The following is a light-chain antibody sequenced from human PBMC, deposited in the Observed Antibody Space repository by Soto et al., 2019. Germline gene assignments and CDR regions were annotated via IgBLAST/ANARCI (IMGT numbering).Light chain of an antibody. J-gene: IGKJ1*01. CDR1: QSVSSSY. V-gene: IGKV3-20*01. CDR3: HQYGSSLRT. CDR2: GAS. Sequence: EIVFTQSPGTLSLSPGERATLSCRASQSVSSSYLAWYQQKPGQAPRLLIYGASSRATGIPDRFSGSGSGSDFTLPISRLEPEYLAVYCCHQYGSSLRTFGQAKTGEIK.